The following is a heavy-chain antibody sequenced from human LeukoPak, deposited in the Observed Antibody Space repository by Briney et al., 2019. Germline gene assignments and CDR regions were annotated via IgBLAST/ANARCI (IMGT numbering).Heavy chain of an antibody. CDR2: ISAGGGST. Sequence: GGSLRLSCAASELTFSDYSMTWVRQAPGEGLFWVSGISAGGGSTYYADSVKGRFSISRDNSRNTLYLQMNSLRAEDTAVYYCAKDAAGPEYWGQGTLVTVSS. CDR3: AKDAAGPEY. D-gene: IGHD6-13*01. J-gene: IGHJ4*02. V-gene: IGHV3-23*01. CDR1: ELTFSDYS.